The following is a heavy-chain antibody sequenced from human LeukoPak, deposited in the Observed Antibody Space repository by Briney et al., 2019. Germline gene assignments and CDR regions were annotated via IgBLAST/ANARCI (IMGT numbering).Heavy chain of an antibody. Sequence: SETLSLTCTVSGGSISSYYWSWIRRPPGKGLGWIGYIYYSGSTNYNPSLKSRVTISVDTSKNQFSLKLSSVTAADTAVYYCARDRVAVAGQYRNWFDPWGQGTLGTVSS. D-gene: IGHD6-19*01. CDR3: ARDRVAVAGQYRNWFDP. CDR1: GGSISSYY. V-gene: IGHV4-59*01. J-gene: IGHJ5*02. CDR2: IYYSGST.